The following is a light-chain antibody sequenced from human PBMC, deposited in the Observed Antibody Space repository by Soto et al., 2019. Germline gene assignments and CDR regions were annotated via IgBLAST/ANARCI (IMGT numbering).Light chain of an antibody. J-gene: IGLJ1*01. V-gene: IGLV1-51*02. CDR3: GTWDSSLSAGEV. Sequence: QSVLTQPPSVSAAPGQKVTISCSGSSANIGNNYVSWYQQVPGTAPKLLIYENNKRPSGIPDRFSGSKSGTSATLGITGLQTGDEADYYCGTWDSSLSAGEVFGTGTKVTVL. CDR2: ENN. CDR1: SANIGNNY.